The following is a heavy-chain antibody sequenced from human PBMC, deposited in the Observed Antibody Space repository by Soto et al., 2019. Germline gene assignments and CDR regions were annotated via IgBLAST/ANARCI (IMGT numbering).Heavy chain of an antibody. CDR1: GYTFTSYH. J-gene: IGHJ4*02. CDR2: ISAYNTNT. CDR3: ARDTPPTDY. Sequence: QVRLVQSGAEVKKPGASVKVSCKTSGYTFTSYHISWVRQAPGQGLEWMGWISAYNTNTNYAQKFQGRVTMTTDTLTSTAYMELRSLRSHDTAVYYCARDTPPTDYWGQGTLVTVSS. V-gene: IGHV1-18*01.